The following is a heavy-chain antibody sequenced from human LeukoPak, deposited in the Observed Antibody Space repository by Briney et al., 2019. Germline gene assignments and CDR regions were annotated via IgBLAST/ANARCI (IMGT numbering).Heavy chain of an antibody. Sequence: GGSLRLSCAASGFTFSSYAMSWVRQAPGKGLEWVANIKQDGSEKYYVDSVKGRFTISRDNAKNSLYLQMNSLRAEDTAVYYCARDGGQLVRGGHFDYWGQGTLVTVSS. CDR2: IKQDGSEK. D-gene: IGHD6-6*01. V-gene: IGHV3-7*01. CDR1: GFTFSSYA. CDR3: ARDGGQLVRGGHFDY. J-gene: IGHJ4*02.